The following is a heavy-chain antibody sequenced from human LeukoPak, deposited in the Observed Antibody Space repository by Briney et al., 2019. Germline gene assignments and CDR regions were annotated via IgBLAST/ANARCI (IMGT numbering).Heavy chain of an antibody. J-gene: IGHJ4*02. V-gene: IGHV4-39*07. CDR2: IYYSGST. Sequence: SETLSLTCTVSGGSISNSHYYWGWIRQPPGKGLEWIGSIYYSGSTYYSLSLKSRVTISVDTSKNQFSLKLSSVTAADTAVYYCAREKDDYGDPTTDYWGQGTLVTVSS. D-gene: IGHD4-17*01. CDR1: GGSISNSHYY. CDR3: AREKDDYGDPTTDY.